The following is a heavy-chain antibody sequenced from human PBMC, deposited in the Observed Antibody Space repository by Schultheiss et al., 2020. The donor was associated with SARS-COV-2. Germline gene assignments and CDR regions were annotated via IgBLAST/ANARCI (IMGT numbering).Heavy chain of an antibody. D-gene: IGHD4-11*01. CDR1: GFSLTTSGVG. V-gene: IGHV2-5*01. Sequence: SGPTLVKPTQTLTLTCTFSGFSLTTSGVGVGWIRQPPGKALEWLALIYWNDDKRYSPSLKSRLTITKDTSKNQVVLTMTNMDPVDTATYYCAHSEDYSNYAWFDPWGHGTLVTVSS. CDR3: AHSEDYSNYAWFDP. J-gene: IGHJ5*02. CDR2: IYWNDDK.